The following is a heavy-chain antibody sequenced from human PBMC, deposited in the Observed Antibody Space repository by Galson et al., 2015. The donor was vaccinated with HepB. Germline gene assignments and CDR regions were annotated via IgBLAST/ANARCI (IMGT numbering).Heavy chain of an antibody. V-gene: IGHV3-7*03. CDR2: IKQDGSEK. CDR3: ARAVSSGWYSDYWYFDL. D-gene: IGHD6-19*01. CDR1: GFTFSSYW. J-gene: IGHJ2*01. Sequence: SLRLSCAASGFTFSSYWMSWVRQAPGKGLEWVANIKQDGSEKYYVDSVKGRFTISRDNAKNSLYLQMNSPRAEDTAVYYCARAVSSGWYSDYWYFDLWGRGTLVTVSS.